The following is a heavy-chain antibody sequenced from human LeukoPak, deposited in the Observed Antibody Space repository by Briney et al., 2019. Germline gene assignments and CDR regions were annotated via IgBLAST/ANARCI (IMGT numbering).Heavy chain of an antibody. D-gene: IGHD1-7*01. V-gene: IGHV1-8*01. J-gene: IGHJ4*02. CDR3: ARWMTGTAGFDY. CDR1: GYTFTTYD. Sequence: ASVKVSCKASGYTFTTYDINWVRQATGQGLEWMGWMNPNSGNTGYAQKFQGRVTMTTDTSTSIAYLELGSLRSDDTAVYYCARWMTGTAGFDYWGQGTLVTVSP. CDR2: MNPNSGNT.